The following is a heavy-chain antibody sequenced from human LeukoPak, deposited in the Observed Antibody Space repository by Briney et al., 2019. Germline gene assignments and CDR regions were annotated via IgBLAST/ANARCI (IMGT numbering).Heavy chain of an antibody. CDR2: ISSSSSYI. CDR1: GFTFSSYN. CDR3: ARDGLSVVTHHFDY. V-gene: IGHV3-21*01. J-gene: IGHJ4*02. Sequence: GGSLRLSCAASGFTFSSYNMNWVRQAPGKGLGWVSSISSSSSYIYYADSVKGRFTISRDNAKNSLYLQMNSLRAEDTAVYYCARDGLSVVTHHFDYWGQGALVTVSS. D-gene: IGHD4-23*01.